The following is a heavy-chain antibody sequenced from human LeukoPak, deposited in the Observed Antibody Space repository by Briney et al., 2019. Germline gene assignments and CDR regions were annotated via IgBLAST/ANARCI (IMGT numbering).Heavy chain of an antibody. Sequence: PSETLSLTCAVYGGSFSGYYWSWIRQPPGKGLEWIVEINHSGSTNYNPSLKSRVTISVDTSKNQFSLKVNSVTAADTAVYYCARGASMVRGVIGGGNNWFDPWGQGTLVTVSS. CDR1: GGSFSGYY. CDR2: INHSGST. CDR3: ARGASMVRGVIGGGNNWFDP. J-gene: IGHJ5*02. D-gene: IGHD3-10*01. V-gene: IGHV4-34*01.